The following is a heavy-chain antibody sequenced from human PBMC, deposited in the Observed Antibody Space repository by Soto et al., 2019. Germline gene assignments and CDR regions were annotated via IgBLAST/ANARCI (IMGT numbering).Heavy chain of an antibody. CDR1: GFTFSSYA. CDR2: ISGSGGST. Sequence: EVQLLESGGGLVQPGGSLRLSCAASGFTFSSYAMSWVRQAPGKGLEWVSAISGSGGSTYYADSVKGRFTISRDNSKNTLYLQMNSLSAEDTAVYYCAKDKAASHYYYYYYMDVWGKGTTVTVSS. D-gene: IGHD2-15*01. V-gene: IGHV3-23*01. CDR3: AKDKAASHYYYYYYMDV. J-gene: IGHJ6*03.